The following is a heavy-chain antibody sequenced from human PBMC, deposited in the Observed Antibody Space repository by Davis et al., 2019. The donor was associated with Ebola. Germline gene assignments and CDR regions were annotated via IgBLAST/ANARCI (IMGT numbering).Heavy chain of an antibody. CDR1: GYTFSSYG. Sequence: ASVKVSCKASGYTFSSYGISWVRQAPGQGLEWMGRINPNSGGTNYAQKFQGRVTMTRDTSISTAYMELSRLRSDDTAVYYCAREGYCSGGSCYHFDYWGQGTLVTVSS. CDR2: INPNSGGT. V-gene: IGHV1-2*06. CDR3: AREGYCSGGSCYHFDY. D-gene: IGHD2-15*01. J-gene: IGHJ4*02.